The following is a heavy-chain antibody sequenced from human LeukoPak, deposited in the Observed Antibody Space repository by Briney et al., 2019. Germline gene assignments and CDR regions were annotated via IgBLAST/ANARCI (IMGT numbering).Heavy chain of an antibody. CDR3: ARRYYDILTGLTHNDAFDI. Sequence: GGSLKISCKGSGYSFTSYWITWVRPMPGKGLEWMGMFDPSDSSTNYIPSFQGHATISADRSISTAYLQWSSLKASDTAMYFCARRYYDILTGLTHNDAFDIWGHGTMVTVSS. CDR1: GYSFTSYW. V-gene: IGHV5-10-1*01. CDR2: FDPSDSST. D-gene: IGHD3-9*01. J-gene: IGHJ3*02.